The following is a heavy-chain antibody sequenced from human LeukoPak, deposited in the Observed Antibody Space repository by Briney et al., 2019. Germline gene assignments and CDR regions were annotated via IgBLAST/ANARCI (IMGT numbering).Heavy chain of an antibody. D-gene: IGHD2-15*01. CDR2: IIPILGIA. V-gene: IGHV1-69*04. J-gene: IGHJ4*02. CDR3: ARRYCSGGSCYSYGPFDY. Sequence: SVKDSCKASGGTFSSYAISWVRQAPGQGLEWMGRIIPILGIANYAQKFQGRVTITADKSTSTAYMELSSLRSEDTAVYYCARRYCSGGSCYSYGPFDYWGQGTLVTVSS. CDR1: GGTFSSYA.